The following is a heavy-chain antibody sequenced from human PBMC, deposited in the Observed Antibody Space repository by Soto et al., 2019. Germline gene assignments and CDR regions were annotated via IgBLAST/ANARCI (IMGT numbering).Heavy chain of an antibody. J-gene: IGHJ4*02. V-gene: IGHV3-64D*06. Sequence: GGSLRLSCSASGFTFRSYVMHWVRQASGKGLEYVSGISSNGGSTYYADSVKGRFTISRDNSKNTLYLQMNSLRAEDTAVYYCVAEGCRCGSCYLLDFWGQGTLVTVSS. CDR1: GFTFRSYV. CDR3: VAEGCRCGSCYLLDF. D-gene: IGHD2-15*01. CDR2: ISSNGGST.